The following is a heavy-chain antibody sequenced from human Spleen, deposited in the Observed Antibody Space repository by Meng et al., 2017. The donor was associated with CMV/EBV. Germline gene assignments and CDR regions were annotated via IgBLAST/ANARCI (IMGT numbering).Heavy chain of an antibody. Sequence: QITLKDSGPTLLKPTQTLTLTCTFSGFSLSTSGMGVGWIRQPPGKALEWLALIYWDDDKRYSPSLKNRLTITKDTTKNQVVLTMTNMDPVDTATYYCAHRDYCSGGTCTFDYWGQGTLVTVSS. CDR3: AHRDYCSGGTCTFDY. V-gene: IGHV2-5*02. CDR2: IYWDDDK. J-gene: IGHJ4*02. CDR1: GFSLSTSGMG. D-gene: IGHD2-15*01.